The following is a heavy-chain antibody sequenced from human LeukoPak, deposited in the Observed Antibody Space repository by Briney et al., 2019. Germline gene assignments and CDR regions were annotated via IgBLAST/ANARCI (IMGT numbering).Heavy chain of an antibody. CDR3: AKDRNNPHCFDS. V-gene: IGHV1-2*02. J-gene: IGHJ4*02. CDR2: INPNSGGT. CDR1: GYTFTVYY. Sequence: GASVKVSCKASGYTFTVYYMHWVRQAPGQGLEWMGSINPNSGGTNYAQKFQGRVTMTRDTSISTAYMELSRLRSDDTALYYCAKDRNNPHCFDSWGQGTLVTVSS. D-gene: IGHD1/OR15-1a*01.